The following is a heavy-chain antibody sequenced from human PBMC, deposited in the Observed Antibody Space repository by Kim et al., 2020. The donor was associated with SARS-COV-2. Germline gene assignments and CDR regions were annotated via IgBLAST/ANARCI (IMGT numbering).Heavy chain of an antibody. V-gene: IGHV4-4*07. CDR1: GGSISSYY. CDR2: IYTSGST. J-gene: IGHJ6*02. CDR3: AREHSSSWYIGVDYYGMDV. Sequence: SETLSLTCTVSGGSISSYYWSWIRQPAGKGLEWIGRIYTSGSTNYNPSLKSRVTMSVDTSKNQFSLKLSSVTAADTAVYYCAREHSSSWYIGVDYYGMDVWGQGTTVTVSS. D-gene: IGHD6-13*01.